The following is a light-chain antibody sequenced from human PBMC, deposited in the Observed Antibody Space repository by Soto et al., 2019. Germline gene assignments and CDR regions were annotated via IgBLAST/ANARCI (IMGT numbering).Light chain of an antibody. Sequence: EIIMTQSPATLSVSPGEGATLSCRTSHSISTNLAWYQHKRGQSPRLLVYGASTRATGVQARFSGSGSGAEFTLSISSLHSEDFAVYYCQQYKSWPTFGGGTKVEIK. CDR2: GAS. V-gene: IGKV3-15*01. J-gene: IGKJ4*01. CDR1: HSISTN. CDR3: QQYKSWPT.